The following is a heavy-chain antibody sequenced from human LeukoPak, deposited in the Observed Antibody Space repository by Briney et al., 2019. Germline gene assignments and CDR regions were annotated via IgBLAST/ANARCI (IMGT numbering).Heavy chain of an antibody. CDR3: ARDFRQRGYSGYDAFDI. CDR2: ISGTSTYI. Sequence: GSLRLSCAASGFTFSSCSMNWVRRAPGKGLEWVSSISGTSTYIYYADSVKGRFTISRDNAKNSLYLQMNSLRAEDTAVYYCARDFRQRGYSGYDAFDIWGQGTMVTVSS. V-gene: IGHV3-21*01. D-gene: IGHD5-12*01. CDR1: GFTFSSCS. J-gene: IGHJ3*02.